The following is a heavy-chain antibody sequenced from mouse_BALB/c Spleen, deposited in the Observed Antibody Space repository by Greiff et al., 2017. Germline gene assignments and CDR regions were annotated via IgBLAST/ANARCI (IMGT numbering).Heavy chain of an antibody. CDR3: TSFIDYYAMDY. Sequence: VHVKQSGTVLARPGASVKMSCKASGYSFTSYWMHWVKQRPGQGLEWIGAIYPGNSDTSYNQKFKGKAKLTAVTSASTAYMELSSLTNEDSAVYYCTSFIDYYAMDYWGQGTSVTVSS. CDR2: IYPGNSDT. D-gene: IGHD1-1*01. CDR1: GYSFTSYW. J-gene: IGHJ4*01. V-gene: IGHV1-5*01.